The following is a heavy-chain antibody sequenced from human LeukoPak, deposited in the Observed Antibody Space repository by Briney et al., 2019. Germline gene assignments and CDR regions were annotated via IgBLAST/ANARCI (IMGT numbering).Heavy chain of an antibody. D-gene: IGHD3-10*01. V-gene: IGHV4-34*01. J-gene: IGHJ5*02. Sequence: SETLSLTCAVYGGSFSGYYWSWIRQPPGKGLEWIGEINHSGSTNYNPSLKSRVTISVDTSKNQFSLKLSSVTAADTAVYYCARGRVSRGSPMVRGVRWFDPWGQGTLVTVSS. CDR2: INHSGST. CDR3: ARGRVSRGSPMVRGVRWFDP. CDR1: GGSFSGYY.